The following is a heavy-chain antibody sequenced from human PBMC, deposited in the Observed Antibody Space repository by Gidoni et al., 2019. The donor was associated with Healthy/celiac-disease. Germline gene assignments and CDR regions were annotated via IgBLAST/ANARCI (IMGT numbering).Heavy chain of an antibody. V-gene: IGHV1-18*01. CDR2: ISAYNGNT. Sequence: QVQLVQSGAEVKKPGASVKVSCKASGYTFTSYGISWVRQAPGQGLKWMGWISAYNGNTNYAQKLQGRVTMTTDTSTSTAYMELRSLRSDDTAVYYCARDHCSSTSCEYNWFDPWGQGTLVTVSS. D-gene: IGHD2-2*01. J-gene: IGHJ5*02. CDR1: GYTFTSYG. CDR3: ARDHCSSTSCEYNWFDP.